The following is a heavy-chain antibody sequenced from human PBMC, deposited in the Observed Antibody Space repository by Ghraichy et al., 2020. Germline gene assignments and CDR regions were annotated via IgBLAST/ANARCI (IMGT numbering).Heavy chain of an antibody. Sequence: GGSLRLSCAASGFTFSSYSMNWVRQAPGKGLEWVSSISSSSSYIYYADSVKGRFTISRDNAKNSLYLQMNSLRAEDTAVYYCARASSIAARPRNFDYWGQGTLVTVSS. J-gene: IGHJ4*02. CDR3: ARASSIAARPRNFDY. D-gene: IGHD6-6*01. CDR1: GFTFSSYS. CDR2: ISSSSSYI. V-gene: IGHV3-21*01.